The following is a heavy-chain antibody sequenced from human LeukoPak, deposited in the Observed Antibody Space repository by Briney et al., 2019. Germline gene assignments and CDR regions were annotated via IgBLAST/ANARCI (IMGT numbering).Heavy chain of an antibody. V-gene: IGHV1-69*13. CDR3: ARDPDTAMVRTGWFDP. CDR1: GGTFSSYV. Sequence: SVKVSCKASGGTFSSYVISWVRQAPGQGLEWMGGIIPIFGTANYAQKFQGRVTITADESTSTAYMELSSLRSEDTAVYHCARDPDTAMVRTGWFDPWGQGTLVTVSS. J-gene: IGHJ5*02. CDR2: IIPIFGTA. D-gene: IGHD5-18*01.